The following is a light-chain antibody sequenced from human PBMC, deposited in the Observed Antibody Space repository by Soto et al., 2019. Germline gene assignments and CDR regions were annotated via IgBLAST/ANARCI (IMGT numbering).Light chain of an antibody. CDR3: QQRSNWPPWT. CDR1: QSVSSSY. J-gene: IGKJ1*01. V-gene: IGKV3D-20*02. Sequence: EDGVKKSLGTLSLSTGERATLSCRASQSVSSSYLAWYQQKPGQAPRLLIYDASNRATGIPARFSGSGSGTDFTLTISSLEPEDFAVYYCQQRSNWPPWTFGQGTMVDVK. CDR2: DAS.